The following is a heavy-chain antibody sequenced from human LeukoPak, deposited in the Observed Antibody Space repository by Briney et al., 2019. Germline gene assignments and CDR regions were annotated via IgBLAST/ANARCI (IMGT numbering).Heavy chain of an antibody. J-gene: IGHJ4*02. CDR3: ARGSITGWPEDFDY. D-gene: IGHD3-10*01. CDR1: GFTFSSYW. V-gene: IGHV3-74*01. CDR2: INNDGRNT. Sequence: GGSLRLSCAASGFTFSSYWMHWVRQVPGKGLEWVARINNDGRNTTYADSVKGRFTISRDNAKNTVFLQMNSLRVEDTAVYYCARGSITGWPEDFDYWGQGILVTVSS.